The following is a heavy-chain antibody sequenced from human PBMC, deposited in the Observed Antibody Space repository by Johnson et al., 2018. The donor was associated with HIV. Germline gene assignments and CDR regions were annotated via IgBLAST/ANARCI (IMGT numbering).Heavy chain of an antibody. J-gene: IGHJ3*02. CDR2: INWNGGST. CDR1: GFNFNDYG. CDR3: AREGWNSSSWYRMSAFDI. D-gene: IGHD6-13*01. Sequence: VQLVESGGGSVKPGGSLRLSCAASGFNFNDYGMTWVRQVTGKGLEWVSGINWNGGSTGYADSVKGRFTISRDNSKNTLYLQLNSLRAEDTAVYYCAREGWNSSSWYRMSAFDIWGQGTMVTVSS. V-gene: IGHV3-20*04.